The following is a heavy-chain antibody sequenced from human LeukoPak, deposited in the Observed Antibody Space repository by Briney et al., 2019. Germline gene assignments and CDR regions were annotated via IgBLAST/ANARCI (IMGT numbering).Heavy chain of an antibody. CDR2: IYYSGST. CDR1: GGSISSYY. J-gene: IGHJ5*02. V-gene: IGHV4-39*07. D-gene: IGHD3-3*01. CDR3: ARAGAYYDFWSGSQDNWFDP. Sequence: SETLSLTCTVSGGSISSYYWGWIRQPPGKGLEWIGSIYYSGSTYYNPSLKSRVTISVDTSKNQFSLKLSSVTAADTAVYYCARAGAYYDFWSGSQDNWFDPWGQGTLVTVSS.